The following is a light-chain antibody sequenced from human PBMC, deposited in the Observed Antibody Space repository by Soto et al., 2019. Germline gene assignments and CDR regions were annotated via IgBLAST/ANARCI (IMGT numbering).Light chain of an antibody. Sequence: IVLTQSPGTLSLSPGEGATLSCRASQSVASSSLAWYQQKPGQAPRLIIYGASNRATGTPDRFSGGGSGTDFALTISRLETEDFAVYYCQQYGSSSYTFGQGTKLEIK. CDR1: QSVASSS. J-gene: IGKJ2*01. V-gene: IGKV3-20*01. CDR2: GAS. CDR3: QQYGSSSYT.